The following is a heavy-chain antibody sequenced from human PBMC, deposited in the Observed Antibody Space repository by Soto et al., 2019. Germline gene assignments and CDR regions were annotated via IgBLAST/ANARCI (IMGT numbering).Heavy chain of an antibody. D-gene: IGHD6-13*01. V-gene: IGHV3-30*18. CDR3: AKDLDGSRKSSSWYPKPYYYYGMDV. J-gene: IGHJ6*02. Sequence: QVQLVESGGGVVQPGRSLRLSCAASGFTFSSYGMHWVRQAPGKGLEWVAVISYDGSNKYYADSVKGRFTISRDNSKNTLHLQMNSLRAEDTAVYYCAKDLDGSRKSSSWYPKPYYYYGMDVWGQGTTVTVSS. CDR1: GFTFSSYG. CDR2: ISYDGSNK.